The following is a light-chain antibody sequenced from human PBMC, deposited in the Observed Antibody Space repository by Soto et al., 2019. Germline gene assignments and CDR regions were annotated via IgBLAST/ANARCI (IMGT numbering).Light chain of an antibody. CDR1: QSVSSNY. V-gene: IGKV3-11*01. J-gene: IGKJ5*01. Sequence: IVLTQSPCSLSLSPEERAPLSCRVRQSVSSNYLAWYQQKPGQAPRLLIYDASKRATGTPARFSGSGSGTDFALTISSLEPEDSAVYYCQQRHMLPITFGQGTRLEIK. CDR3: QQRHMLPIT. CDR2: DAS.